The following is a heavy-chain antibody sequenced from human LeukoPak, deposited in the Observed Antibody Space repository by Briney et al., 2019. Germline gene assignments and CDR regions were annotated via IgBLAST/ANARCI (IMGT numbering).Heavy chain of an antibody. CDR3: AKDPATIRYCSSTSCA. D-gene: IGHD2-2*01. V-gene: IGHV3-23*01. CDR2: ISGSGGST. J-gene: IGHJ4*02. CDR1: GFTFSSYA. Sequence: GGALRLSCAASGFTFSSYAMSWVRQAPGEGLEWVSAISGSGGSTYYADSVKGRFTISRDNSKNTLYLQMNSLRDEDTAVYYCAKDPATIRYCSSTSCAWGQGTLVTASS.